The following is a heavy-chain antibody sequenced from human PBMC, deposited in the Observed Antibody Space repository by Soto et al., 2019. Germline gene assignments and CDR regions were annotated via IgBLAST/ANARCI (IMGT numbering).Heavy chain of an antibody. CDR3: SSIDREGYYYYGMDF. D-gene: IGHD1-26*01. CDR1: GGTFSSYA. Sequence: QVQLVQSGAEVKKPGSSVKVSCKASGGTFSSYAISWVRQAPGQGLEWMGGIIPIFGTANYAQKFQGRVTITADESTSTAYTELSSLRSEDTAVYYCSSIDREGYYYYGMDFWGQGTTVTVSS. V-gene: IGHV1-69*12. CDR2: IIPIFGTA. J-gene: IGHJ6*02.